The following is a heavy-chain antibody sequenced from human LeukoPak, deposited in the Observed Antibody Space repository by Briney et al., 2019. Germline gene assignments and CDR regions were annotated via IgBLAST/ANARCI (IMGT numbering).Heavy chain of an antibody. V-gene: IGHV3-66*01. Sequence: PGGSLRLSCAASGFTVSSNYMSWVRQAPGKGLECVSVIYSGGSTYYADSVTGRLTISRDNSTNPLYLQMCSLSAGDTAVYQCGRGSHYDSSGVTLFDLWGRGNLVTVSS. CDR1: GFTVSSNY. CDR2: IYSGGST. J-gene: IGHJ2*01. D-gene: IGHD3-22*01. CDR3: GRGSHYDSSGVTLFDL.